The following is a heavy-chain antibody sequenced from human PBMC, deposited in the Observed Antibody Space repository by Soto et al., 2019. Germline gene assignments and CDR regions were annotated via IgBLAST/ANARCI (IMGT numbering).Heavy chain of an antibody. Sequence: SENLSLTCTVPGDSISRGGYYWTWIRQHPGKGLEWIGYIYYSGSTYYNPSLKSRVTISVDTSKNQFSLKLSSVTAADTAVYYCARSVTLWGQRSLVTVSS. CDR3: ARSVTL. D-gene: IGHD2-15*01. J-gene: IGHJ4*02. CDR2: IYYSGST. CDR1: GDSISRGGYY. V-gene: IGHV4-31*03.